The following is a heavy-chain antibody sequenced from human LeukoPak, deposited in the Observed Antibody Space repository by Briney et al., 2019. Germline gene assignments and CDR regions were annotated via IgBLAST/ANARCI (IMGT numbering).Heavy chain of an antibody. D-gene: IGHD6-13*01. J-gene: IGHJ2*01. CDR1: GGSFSGYY. Sequence: SETLSLTCAVYGGSFSGYYWSWIRQPPGKGLEWIGEINHSGSTNHNPSLKSRVTISVDTSKNQFSLKLSSVTAADTAVYYCARVYYSNSYDYWYFDLWGRGTLVTVSS. V-gene: IGHV4-34*01. CDR2: INHSGST. CDR3: ARVYYSNSYDYWYFDL.